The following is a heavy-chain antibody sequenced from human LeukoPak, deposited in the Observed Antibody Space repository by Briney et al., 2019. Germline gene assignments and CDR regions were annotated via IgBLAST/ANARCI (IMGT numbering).Heavy chain of an antibody. Sequence: ASVKVSSKASGGTFSSYAISWVRQAPGQGLEWMGRIIPIFGTANYAQKFQGRVTITTDESTSTAYMELSSLRSEDTAVYYCARDRLAAAGTVFDYWGQGTLVTVSS. CDR1: GGTFSSYA. CDR2: IIPIFGTA. J-gene: IGHJ4*02. V-gene: IGHV1-69*05. CDR3: ARDRLAAAGTVFDY. D-gene: IGHD6-13*01.